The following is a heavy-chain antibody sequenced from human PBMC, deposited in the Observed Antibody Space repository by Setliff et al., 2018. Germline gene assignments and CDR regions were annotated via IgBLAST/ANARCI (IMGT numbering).Heavy chain of an antibody. CDR1: GYTFTNYD. D-gene: IGHD6-6*01. V-gene: IGHV1-8*02. CDR3: ARVPARRRYYYYMDV. J-gene: IGHJ6*03. CDR2: MNPNGGNT. Sequence: ASVKVSCKTSGYTFTNYDINWVRQATGQGLEWMGWMNPNGGNTGYAQNFQGRVSMTRNTSISTAYMELNSLTSEDTAVYYCARVPARRRYYYYMDVWGEGTTVTVSS.